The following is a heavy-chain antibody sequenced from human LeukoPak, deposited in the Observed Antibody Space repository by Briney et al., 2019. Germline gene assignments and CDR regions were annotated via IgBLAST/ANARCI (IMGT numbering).Heavy chain of an antibody. CDR1: SGSFSGYY. Sequence: PSETLSLTCAVYSGSFSGYYWSWIRQPPGKGLEWIGEINHSGSTNYNPSLKSRVTISVDTSKNQFSLKLSSVTAADTAVYYCARRSNGVWDFDYWGQGTLVTVSS. CDR2: INHSGST. CDR3: ARRSNGVWDFDY. V-gene: IGHV4-34*01. J-gene: IGHJ4*02. D-gene: IGHD2-8*01.